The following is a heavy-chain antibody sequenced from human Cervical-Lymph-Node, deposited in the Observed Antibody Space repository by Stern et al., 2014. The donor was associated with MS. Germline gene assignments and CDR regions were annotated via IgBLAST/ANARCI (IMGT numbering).Heavy chain of an antibody. V-gene: IGHV7-4-1*02. CDR1: GYTFTTYA. CDR2: INTNTWNP. CDR3: ARGWLGPDWYFEL. D-gene: IGHD5-12*01. Sequence: QVQLEQSGSELKKPGASVKVSCKASGYTFTTYAMNWVRQAPGQGPEWMGWINTNTWNPTYAAGFAGRFVFSLDTSVSTAYLQISSLRANDTAVYYCARGWLGPDWYFELWGRGTLVTVSS. J-gene: IGHJ2*01.